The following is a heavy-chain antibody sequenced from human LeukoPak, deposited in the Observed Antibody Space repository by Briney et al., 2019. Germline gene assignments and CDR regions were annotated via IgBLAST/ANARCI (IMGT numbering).Heavy chain of an antibody. CDR3: AXXXXXSSGLVDY. D-gene: IGHD3-22*01. CDR1: GGSISSYY. J-gene: IGHJ4*02. CDR2: IYYSGST. V-gene: IGHV4-59*01. Sequence: SETLSLTCTVSGGSISSYYWSWIRQPPGKGLEWIGDIYYSGSTNYNPSLKSRVTISVDTSKNQFSLKLSSVTAADTAVYYCAXXXXXSSGLVDYWGQGTLVTVSS.